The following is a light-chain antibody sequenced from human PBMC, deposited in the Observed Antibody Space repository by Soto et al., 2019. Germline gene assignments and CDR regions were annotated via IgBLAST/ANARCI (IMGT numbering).Light chain of an antibody. J-gene: IGKJ1*01. Sequence: EIVLTQSAGTLSLYPGERATLSCRASQSVSSSYLAWYQQKPGQAPRLLIYGASSRATGIPDRFSGSGSGTDFTLTISRLEPEDFAVYYCQQYGSSPPGTFGQGTKVEIK. CDR2: GAS. CDR3: QQYGSSPPGT. CDR1: QSVSSSY. V-gene: IGKV3-20*01.